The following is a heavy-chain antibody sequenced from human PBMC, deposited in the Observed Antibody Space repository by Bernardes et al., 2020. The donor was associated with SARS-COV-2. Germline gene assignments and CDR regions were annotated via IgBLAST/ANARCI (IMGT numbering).Heavy chain of an antibody. V-gene: IGHV3-33*01. D-gene: IGHD2-15*01. CDR1: GFTFSSYG. CDR3: ARDSRGFQPGGIDFNY. CDR2: IWYDGGNK. Sequence: GGSLRLSCAASGFTFSSYGMHWVRQAPGKGLEWVAVIWYDGGNKYYADSVKGRFTISRDNSKNTVYLQMNSLRVEDTAVYYCARDSRGFQPGGIDFNYWGQGTLVTVSS. J-gene: IGHJ4*02.